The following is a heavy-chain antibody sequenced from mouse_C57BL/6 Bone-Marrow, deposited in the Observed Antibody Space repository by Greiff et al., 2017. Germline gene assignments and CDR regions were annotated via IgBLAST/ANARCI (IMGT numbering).Heavy chain of an antibody. CDR2: IYPRSGNT. CDR3: AREGNYGNPWFAY. J-gene: IGHJ3*01. D-gene: IGHD2-1*01. Sequence: QVQLQQSGAELARPGASVKLSCKASGYTFTSYGISWVKQRTGQGLEWIGEIYPRSGNTYYNEKFQGKATLTADKSSSTAYMELRSLTSEDSAVYFCAREGNYGNPWFAYWGQGTLVTVSA. CDR1: GYTFTSYG. V-gene: IGHV1-81*01.